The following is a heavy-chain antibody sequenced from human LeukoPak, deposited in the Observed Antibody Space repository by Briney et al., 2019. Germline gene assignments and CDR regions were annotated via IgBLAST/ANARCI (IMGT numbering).Heavy chain of an antibody. CDR1: GFTFSSYW. Sequence: PGGSLRLSCAASGFTFSSYWMHWVRQTPGKGLVWVSRINSDGSSTAYADSVMGRFTISRDNAKNTLYLHMNSLRDEDTAVYYCAREGPHSSGYYSDYWGQGTLVTVSS. D-gene: IGHD3-22*01. CDR3: AREGPHSSGYYSDY. J-gene: IGHJ4*02. V-gene: IGHV3-74*03. CDR2: INSDGSST.